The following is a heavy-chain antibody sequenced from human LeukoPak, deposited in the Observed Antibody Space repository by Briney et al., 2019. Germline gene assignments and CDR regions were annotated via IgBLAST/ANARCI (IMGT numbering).Heavy chain of an antibody. Sequence: GGSLRLSCAASGFTFSAYSMNWVRQAPEKGLEWVSYIGSNSSPIYYADSVKGRFTISRDNAKNSLYLQMDSLRAEDTAVYYCARDQAYSFDYWGQGTLVTVSS. CDR2: IGSNSSPI. J-gene: IGHJ4*02. CDR1: GFTFSAYS. V-gene: IGHV3-48*01. D-gene: IGHD4-11*01. CDR3: ARDQAYSFDY.